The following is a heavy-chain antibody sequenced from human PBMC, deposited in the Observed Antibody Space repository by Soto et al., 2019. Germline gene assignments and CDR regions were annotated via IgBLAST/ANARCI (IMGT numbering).Heavy chain of an antibody. CDR2: FFHGDSDI. J-gene: IGHJ4*02. V-gene: IGHV5-51*01. CDR1: GYSFTNYW. D-gene: IGHD1-26*01. Sequence: GESLKISCKVSGYSFTNYWIGWVRQMPGKGLEWMGLFFHGDSDIKYSPSFQGRITISADKAISTAYLQWSSLRASDTATYYCARGSGTFPHFDYWGQGTLVTVSS. CDR3: ARGSGTFPHFDY.